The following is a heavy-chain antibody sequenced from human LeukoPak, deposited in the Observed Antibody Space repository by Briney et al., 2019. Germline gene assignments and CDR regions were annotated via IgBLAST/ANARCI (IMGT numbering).Heavy chain of an antibody. Sequence: ASMKVSCKASGYTFTGYYMHWVRQAPGQGLEWMGRINPNSGGTNYAQKFQGRVTMTRDTSISTAYMELSRLRSDDTAVYYCARGPDSSGYYPFDYWGQGTLVTVSS. CDR2: INPNSGGT. V-gene: IGHV1-2*06. J-gene: IGHJ4*02. CDR1: GYTFTGYY. CDR3: ARGPDSSGYYPFDY. D-gene: IGHD3-22*01.